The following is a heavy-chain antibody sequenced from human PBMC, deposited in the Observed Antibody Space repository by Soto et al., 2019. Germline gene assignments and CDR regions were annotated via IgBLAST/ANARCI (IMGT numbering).Heavy chain of an antibody. CDR1: TFSGSG. CDR2: IRTKTNNYAT. V-gene: IGHV3-73*01. CDR3: TAMAGIDY. J-gene: IGHJ4*02. Sequence: TFSGSGIHWVRQASGKGLEGVGRIRTKTNNYATAYAASVKGRFTISRDDSKNMAYLQMNSLKPEDPAVYYCTAMAGIDYWGQGTLVTVSS. D-gene: IGHD6-19*01.